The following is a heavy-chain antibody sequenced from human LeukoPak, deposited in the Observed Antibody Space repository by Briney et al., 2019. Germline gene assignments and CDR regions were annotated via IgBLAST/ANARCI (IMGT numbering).Heavy chain of an antibody. Sequence: ASVKVPCKASGYTFTGYYMHWVRQAPGQGLDGMGWINPNSGGTNYAQKFQGRVTMTRDTSISTAYMELSRLRSDDTAVYYCASMAYCGGDCYIDYWGQGTLVTVSS. V-gene: IGHV1-2*02. CDR2: INPNSGGT. CDR3: ASMAYCGGDCYIDY. CDR1: GYTFTGYY. J-gene: IGHJ4*02. D-gene: IGHD2-21*02.